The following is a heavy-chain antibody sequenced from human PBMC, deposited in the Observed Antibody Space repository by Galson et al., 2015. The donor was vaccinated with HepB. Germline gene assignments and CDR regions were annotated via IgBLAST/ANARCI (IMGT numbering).Heavy chain of an antibody. V-gene: IGHV4-59*08. D-gene: IGHD1-26*01. Sequence: SETLSLTCTVSGGSISSYYWSWIRQPPGKGLEWIGYIYYSGSTNYNPSLKSRVTISVDTSKNQFSLKLSSVTAADTAVYYCARRHSGSYRYFDYWGQGTLVTVSS. J-gene: IGHJ4*02. CDR3: ARRHSGSYRYFDY. CDR2: IYYSGST. CDR1: GGSISSYY.